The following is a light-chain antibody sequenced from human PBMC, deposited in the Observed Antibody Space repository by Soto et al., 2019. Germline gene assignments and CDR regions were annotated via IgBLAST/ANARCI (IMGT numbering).Light chain of an antibody. V-gene: IGLV7-43*01. J-gene: IGLJ1*01. Sequence: QAVVTQEPSLTVSPGGTVTLTCASSSGAVTSGFFPNWSQQKPGQAPRPLIFGTTNRHSWTPARFSGSLLGGKAALTLSGVQPEDEADYYCLLYFDGGRRGVFGTGTKVTVL. CDR3: LLYFDGGRRGV. CDR2: GTT. CDR1: SGAVTSGFF.